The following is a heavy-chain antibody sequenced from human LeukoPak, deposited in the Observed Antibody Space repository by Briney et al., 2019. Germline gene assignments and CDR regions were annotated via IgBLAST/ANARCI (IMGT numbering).Heavy chain of an antibody. CDR2: ISAYNGNT. J-gene: IGHJ5*02. Sequence: ASVKVSCKASGYSFTTYGMNWVPQAPGQGLEWMGWISAYNGNTNYAQKLQGRVTMTTDTSTSTAYMELRSLRSDDTAVYYCARTGDWWFDPWGQGTLATVSS. CDR3: ARTGDWWFDP. CDR1: GYSFTTYG. V-gene: IGHV1-18*01. D-gene: IGHD1-26*01.